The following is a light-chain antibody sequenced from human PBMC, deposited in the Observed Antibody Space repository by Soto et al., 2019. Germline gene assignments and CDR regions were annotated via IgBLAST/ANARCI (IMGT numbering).Light chain of an antibody. CDR3: QQANSFPIT. J-gene: IGKJ5*01. CDR2: AAS. Sequence: DIQMTQSPSAMSASVGDRVTITCRASQGIRNDLGWYQQKPGKAPKLLIYAASSLQSGVPSRFSGSESGTDFTLTISSLQPEDCAIYFCQQANSFPITFGQGTRLEIK. V-gene: IGKV1-12*01. CDR1: QGIRND.